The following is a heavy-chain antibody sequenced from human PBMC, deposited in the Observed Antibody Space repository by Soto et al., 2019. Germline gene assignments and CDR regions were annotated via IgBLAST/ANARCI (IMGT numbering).Heavy chain of an antibody. J-gene: IGHJ4*02. Sequence: ASVKVSCKVSGYTLTELSMHWVRQAPGKGLEWMGGFDPGDGETIYAQKFQGRVTMTEDTSTDTAYMEPSSLRSEDTAVYYCATTVKDIVVVVAASPAFCFDYWGQGTLVTVSS. V-gene: IGHV1-24*01. CDR1: GYTLTELS. CDR2: FDPGDGET. D-gene: IGHD2-15*01. CDR3: ATTVKDIVVVVAASPAFCFDY.